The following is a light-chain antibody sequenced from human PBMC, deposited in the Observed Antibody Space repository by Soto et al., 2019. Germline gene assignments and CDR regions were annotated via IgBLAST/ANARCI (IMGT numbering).Light chain of an antibody. CDR1: QSISTW. CDR2: AAS. CDR3: LQSYSAPWT. V-gene: IGKV1-39*01. J-gene: IGKJ1*01. Sequence: DIQMTQSPSALSASVGDRVNITCRASQSISTWLAWYQQKPGKAPKLLIYAASSLQSGVPSRFSGSGSGTDFTLTINSLQPEDFATYYCLQSYSAPWTFGQGTKVDIK.